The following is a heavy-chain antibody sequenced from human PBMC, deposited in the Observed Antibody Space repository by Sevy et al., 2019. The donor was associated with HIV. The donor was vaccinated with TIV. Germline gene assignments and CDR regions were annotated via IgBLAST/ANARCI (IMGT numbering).Heavy chain of an antibody. CDR3: ARGQHSSSWYNWFDP. J-gene: IGHJ5*02. CDR2: INHSGST. D-gene: IGHD6-13*01. V-gene: IGHV4-34*01. CDR1: GGSFSGYY. Sequence: SETLFLTCAVYGGSFSGYYWSWIRQPPGKGLEWIGEINHSGSTNYNPSLKSRVTISVDTSKNQFSLKLSSVTAADTAVYYCARGQHSSSWYNWFDPWGQGTLVTVSS.